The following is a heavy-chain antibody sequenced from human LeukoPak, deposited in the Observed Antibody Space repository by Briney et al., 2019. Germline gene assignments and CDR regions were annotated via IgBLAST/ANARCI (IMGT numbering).Heavy chain of an antibody. V-gene: IGHV4-59*01. CDR2: SYYSGNT. CDR1: GSCFNSYY. Sequence: SETLSLTCTVPGSCFNSYYWSLIRQPPGTGLEGIAYSYYSGNTRDNPSLKTRLPISVDPSKNQFSLKLSSVTAADSAVYYCARDFKYYYDRGTSAFDIWGQGKLVTVSS. J-gene: IGHJ3*02. D-gene: IGHD3-10*02. CDR3: ARDFKYYYDRGTSAFDI.